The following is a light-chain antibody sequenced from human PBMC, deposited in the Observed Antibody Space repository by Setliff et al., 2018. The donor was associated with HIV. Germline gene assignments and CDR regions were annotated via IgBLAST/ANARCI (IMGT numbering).Light chain of an antibody. J-gene: IGLJ1*01. Sequence: QSVLTQPASVSGSPGQSITISCTGTTRDVGGGQGYVSWYQHFPGKAPKLLLYNVDKRPSWISNRFSGSKSGNTASLTISGLQAEDESDYYCCSFTYLNTYGVGTGTKV. CDR1: TRDVGGGQGY. CDR3: CSFTYLNTYG. CDR2: NVD. V-gene: IGLV2-14*03.